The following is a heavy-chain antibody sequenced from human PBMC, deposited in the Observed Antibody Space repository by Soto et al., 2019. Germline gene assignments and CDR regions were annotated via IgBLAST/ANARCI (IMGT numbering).Heavy chain of an antibody. J-gene: IGHJ4*02. Sequence: QVQLVQSGAEVKKPGASVKVSCKASGYTFTSYGISWVRQAPGQGLEWMGWISTYNGNTNYAQKLQGRVTMTTDTSTSTAYMELRSLRSNDTAVYYCARDRGFVVRAPPIDYWGQGTLVTVSS. V-gene: IGHV1-18*01. CDR3: ARDRGFVVRAPPIDY. CDR2: ISTYNGNT. CDR1: GYTFTSYG. D-gene: IGHD3-10*01.